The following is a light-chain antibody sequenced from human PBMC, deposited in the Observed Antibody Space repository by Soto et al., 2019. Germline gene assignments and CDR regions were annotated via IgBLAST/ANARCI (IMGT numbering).Light chain of an antibody. CDR1: QSVSNN. J-gene: IGKJ4*01. V-gene: IGKV3D-15*01. Sequence: EIVLTRSPATLSVSPGERAALCCRASQSVSNNLAWYQQKPGQPPRLLIFGASTRATGIPARFSGSGSEAEFALTISTLQSEDFAVYYCQQYSVWPPTFGGGTKVDIK. CDR3: QQYSVWPPT. CDR2: GAS.